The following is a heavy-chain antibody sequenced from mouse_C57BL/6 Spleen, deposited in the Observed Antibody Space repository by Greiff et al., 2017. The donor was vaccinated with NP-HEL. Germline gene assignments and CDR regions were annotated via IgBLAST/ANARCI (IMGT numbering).Heavy chain of an antibody. J-gene: IGHJ3*01. D-gene: IGHD2-5*01. V-gene: IGHV1-64*01. CDR1: GYTFTSYW. CDR2: IHPNSGST. CDR3: ATGADYSNYKAWFAY. Sequence: QVQLQQPGAELVKPGASVKLSCKASGYTFTSYWMHWVKQRPGQGLEWIGMIHPNSGSTNYNEKFKSKATLTVDKSSSTAYMQLSSLTSEDSAVYYCATGADYSNYKAWFAYWGQGTLVTVSA.